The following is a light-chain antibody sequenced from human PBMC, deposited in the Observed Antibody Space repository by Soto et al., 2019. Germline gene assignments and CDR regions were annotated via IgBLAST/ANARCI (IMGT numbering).Light chain of an antibody. J-gene: IGKJ4*01. V-gene: IGKV3-20*01. CDR1: DSVSISY. Sequence: IVLTQSPGTLSLSPGERATLSCRASDSVSISYLAWYQQRSGQPPRLLIYGTSTRATGIPGRFSGSGSGTDFTLTISRLEPEYSAVYFCQQWGNSPRVTFGGGTKVEI. CDR2: GTS. CDR3: QQWGNSPRVT.